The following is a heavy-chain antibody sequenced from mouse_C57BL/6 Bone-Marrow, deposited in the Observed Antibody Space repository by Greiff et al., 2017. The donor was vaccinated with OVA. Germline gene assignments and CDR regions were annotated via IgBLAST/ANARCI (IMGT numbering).Heavy chain of an antibody. CDR3: AREGRLPFAY. Sequence: EVKVVESGGGLVKPGGSLKLSCAASGFTFSSYAMSWVRQTPEKRLEWVATISDGGSYTYYPDNVKGRFTISRDNAKNNLYLQMSHLKSEDTAMYYCAREGRLPFAYWGQGTLVTVSA. CDR2: ISDGGSYT. D-gene: IGHD2-2*01. J-gene: IGHJ3*01. V-gene: IGHV5-4*01. CDR1: GFTFSSYA.